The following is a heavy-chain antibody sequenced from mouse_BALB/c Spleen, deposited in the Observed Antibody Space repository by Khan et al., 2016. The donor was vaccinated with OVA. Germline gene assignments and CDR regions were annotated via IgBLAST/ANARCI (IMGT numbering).Heavy chain of an antibody. Sequence: EVELVKSGPGLVKPSQSLYLTCSVTGYSITSGYYWNWIRQFPGNKLEWMGYISYDGSNNYNPSLKNRISITSDKSQNQFFLTLNSVTTEDTATYYCTIDKNYYGYLAYWGQGTLVTVSA. CDR3: TIDKNYYGYLAY. V-gene: IGHV3-6*02. J-gene: IGHJ3*01. CDR2: ISYDGSN. CDR1: GYSITSGYY. D-gene: IGHD1-2*01.